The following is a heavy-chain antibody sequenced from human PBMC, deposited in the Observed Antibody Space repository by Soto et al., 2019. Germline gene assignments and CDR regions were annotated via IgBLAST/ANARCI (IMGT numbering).Heavy chain of an antibody. CDR2: ISGSNGAT. CDR3: ARDSKWLIINGNWFDS. CDR1: GYSFINYG. Sequence: GASVKVSCKFSGYSFINYGMTWVRQAPGQGLEWVGWISGSNGATNYAQRFQGRVTLTTDTSTNTAYLELRSLRLDDTAVYYCARDSKWLIINGNWFDSWGQGTRVTVSS. J-gene: IGHJ5*01. V-gene: IGHV1-18*04. D-gene: IGHD5-12*01.